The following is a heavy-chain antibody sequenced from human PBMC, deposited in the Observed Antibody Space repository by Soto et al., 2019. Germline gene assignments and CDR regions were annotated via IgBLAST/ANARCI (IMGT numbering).Heavy chain of an antibody. CDR1: GGSISNSSYY. J-gene: IGHJ5*02. Sequence: QLQLQESGPGLVKPSEALSLTCPVSGGSISNSSYYWGWIRQPPGKGLEWIGSIDYSGSTYYNPSLKSRVTISVDTSKNQFSLKLSSVTAADTAVYYCARNIAVAGRGDWFDPWGQGTLVTVSS. D-gene: IGHD6-19*01. CDR2: IDYSGST. V-gene: IGHV4-39*01. CDR3: ARNIAVAGRGDWFDP.